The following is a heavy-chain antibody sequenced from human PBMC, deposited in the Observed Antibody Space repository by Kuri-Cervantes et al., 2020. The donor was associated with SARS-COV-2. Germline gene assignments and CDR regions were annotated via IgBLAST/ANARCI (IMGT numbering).Heavy chain of an antibody. J-gene: IGHJ4*02. CDR1: GYSISSGYH. CDR3: ARGGSGNYPNLLGY. D-gene: IGHD4-11*01. CDR2: IYYSGST. V-gene: IGHV4-38-2*02. Sequence: GSLRLSCTVPGYSISSGYHWGWIRQPPGKGLEWIGSIYYSGSTFYSPSLMSRVTISVDTSKNQFSLKLSSVTTADTAVYYCARGGSGNYPNLLGYWGQGTLVTVSS.